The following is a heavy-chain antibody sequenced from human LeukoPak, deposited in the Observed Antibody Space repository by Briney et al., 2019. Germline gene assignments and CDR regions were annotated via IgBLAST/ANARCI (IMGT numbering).Heavy chain of an antibody. CDR3: AKRYFDWLSAFDH. J-gene: IGHJ4*02. Sequence: GGSLRLSCAASGFTFSSYSMNWVRQAPGKGLEWVSTITGSGDRTYYGDSVKGPFSISRDNSKNTLYLQMNSLRAEDTAVYYCAKRYFDWLSAFDHWGQGALVTVSS. CDR2: ITGSGDRT. V-gene: IGHV3-23*01. CDR1: GFTFSSYS. D-gene: IGHD3-9*01.